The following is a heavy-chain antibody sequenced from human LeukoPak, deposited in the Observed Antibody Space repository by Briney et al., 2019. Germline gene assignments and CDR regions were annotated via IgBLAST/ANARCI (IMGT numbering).Heavy chain of an antibody. Sequence: GGSLRLSCAASGFTFNNYAMMWVRQAQGQGLEWVSAITGGGRTYYADSVKGRFTISRDSSKNTLYLQMNSLRAEDTALYFCVRDPNGDYIGAFDFLGQGTVVTVSS. CDR1: GFTFNNYA. V-gene: IGHV3-23*01. D-gene: IGHD4-17*01. CDR3: VRDPNGDYIGAFDF. J-gene: IGHJ3*01. CDR2: ITGGGRT.